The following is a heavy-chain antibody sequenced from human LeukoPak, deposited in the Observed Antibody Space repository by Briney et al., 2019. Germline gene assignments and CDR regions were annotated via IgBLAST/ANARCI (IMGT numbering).Heavy chain of an antibody. Sequence: GGSLRLSCAASGFTFSSYEMNWVREAPGQGLEWVAYISSTGNTVHYAGSVKGRFTISRDNAKNSLYLQMNRLRAEDTAVYYCTKETPQMDVWGKGTTVTVSS. J-gene: IGHJ6*04. V-gene: IGHV3-48*03. CDR3: TKETPQMDV. CDR2: ISSTGNTV. CDR1: GFTFSSYE. D-gene: IGHD2-15*01.